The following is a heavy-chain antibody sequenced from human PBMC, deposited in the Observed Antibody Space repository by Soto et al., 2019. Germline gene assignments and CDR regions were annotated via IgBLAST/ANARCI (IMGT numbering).Heavy chain of an antibody. D-gene: IGHD6-19*01. V-gene: IGHV3-74*03. Sequence: GGSLRLSCAASGFTFSSHWMFWVRQAPGKGLVWVSHINSDGSSRTYADSVKGRFTISRDNSKDTLHLQMNSLRAEDTAIYYCAKTPRQWLVYFDYWGQGALVTVSS. CDR1: GFTFSSHW. CDR2: INSDGSSR. J-gene: IGHJ4*02. CDR3: AKTPRQWLVYFDY.